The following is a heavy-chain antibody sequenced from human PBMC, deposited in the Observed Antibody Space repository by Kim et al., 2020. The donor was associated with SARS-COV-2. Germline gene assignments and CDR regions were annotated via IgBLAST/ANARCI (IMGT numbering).Heavy chain of an antibody. Sequence: ASVKVSCKASGYTFTSYYMHWVRQAPGQGLEWMGIINPSGGSTSYAQKFQGRVTMTRDTSTSTVYMELSSLRSEDTAVYYCARRVRGFGELLPYYYYYGMDVWGQGTTVTVSS. CDR3: ARRVRGFGELLPYYYYYGMDV. J-gene: IGHJ6*02. CDR2: INPSGGST. V-gene: IGHV1-46*01. D-gene: IGHD3-10*01. CDR1: GYTFTSYY.